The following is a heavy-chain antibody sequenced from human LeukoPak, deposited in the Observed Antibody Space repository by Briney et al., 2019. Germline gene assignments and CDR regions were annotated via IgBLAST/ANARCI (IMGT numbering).Heavy chain of an antibody. CDR1: GGSISSSSYY. Sequence: PSETLSLTCTVSGGSISSSSYYWGWIRQPPGKGLEWIGSIYYSGSTYYNPSLKSRVTISVDTSKNQFSLKLSSVTAADTAVYYCARALYYYGSGSSYYYMDVWGKGTTVTISS. CDR2: IYYSGST. CDR3: ARALYYYGSGSSYYYMDV. J-gene: IGHJ6*03. V-gene: IGHV4-39*07. D-gene: IGHD3-10*01.